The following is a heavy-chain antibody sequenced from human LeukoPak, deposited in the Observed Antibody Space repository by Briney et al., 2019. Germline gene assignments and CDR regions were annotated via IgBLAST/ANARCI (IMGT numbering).Heavy chain of an antibody. V-gene: IGHV4-4*07. Sequence: SETLSLACTVSGGPISSNYWSWIRQPAGKGLEWIGRIYTSGSTNYNPSLKSRVTMSVDTSKNQFSLKLSSVTAADTAVYYCARDAGYSGYDSDYYYMDVWGKGTTVTVSS. J-gene: IGHJ6*03. D-gene: IGHD5-12*01. CDR2: IYTSGST. CDR1: GGPISSNY. CDR3: ARDAGYSGYDSDYYYMDV.